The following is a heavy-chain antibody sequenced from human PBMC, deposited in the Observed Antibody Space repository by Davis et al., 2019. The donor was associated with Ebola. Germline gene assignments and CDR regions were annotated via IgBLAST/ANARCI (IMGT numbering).Heavy chain of an antibody. CDR3: ARDATTVTTIWFDP. Sequence: AASVKVSCKTSGYTFSGYAISWVRQAPGQGLEWIGRINVHNGHTNYAQNFQGRVTVSTDTSTSIAYMELRSLRSDDTALYYCARDATTVTTIWFDPWGQGTLVTVSS. D-gene: IGHD4-17*01. CDR1: GYTFSGYA. CDR2: INVHNGHT. J-gene: IGHJ5*02. V-gene: IGHV1-18*01.